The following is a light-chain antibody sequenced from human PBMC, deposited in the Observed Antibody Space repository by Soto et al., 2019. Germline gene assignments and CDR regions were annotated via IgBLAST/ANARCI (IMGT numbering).Light chain of an antibody. Sequence: QLTQSPSFLSASVGDRVTITCRASQDIGTYLAWYQQKPGKAPQNLIYRASTLQTGVPSRFSGSGSGTEFTLTIRSLQPEDFATYYCQELNSYPRTFGQGTKVEIK. V-gene: IGKV1-9*01. J-gene: IGKJ1*01. CDR1: QDIGTY. CDR3: QELNSYPRT. CDR2: RAS.